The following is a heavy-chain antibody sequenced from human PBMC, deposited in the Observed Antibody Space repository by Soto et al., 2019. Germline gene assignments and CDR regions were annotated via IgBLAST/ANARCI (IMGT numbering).Heavy chain of an antibody. D-gene: IGHD4-17*01. Sequence: QLQLVQSGAEVKKPGSSVKVSCKASGGTFSNFAINWVRQAPGQGLEWMGGIIPVFGKAKYAQKFQGRVQFTADESSSTAYMEVNSLTSEDTAVYYCARGSPTTVTTWFDPWGQGTLVPVSS. CDR1: GGTFSNFA. J-gene: IGHJ5*02. CDR2: IIPVFGKA. CDR3: ARGSPTTVTTWFDP. V-gene: IGHV1-69*01.